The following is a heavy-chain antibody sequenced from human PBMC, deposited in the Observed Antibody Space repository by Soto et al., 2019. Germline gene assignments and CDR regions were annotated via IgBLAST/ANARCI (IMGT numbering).Heavy chain of an antibody. J-gene: IGHJ4*02. CDR3: ASHPSVYYGSTTAYFDY. Sequence: GGSLRLSCAASGFTFSSYWMSWVRQAPGKGLEWVANIKQDGSEKYYVDSVKGRFTISRDNAKNSLNLQMNSLRAEDTAVYYCASHPSVYYGSTTAYFDYWGQGTLVTVSS. D-gene: IGHD3-10*01. CDR1: GFTFSSYW. V-gene: IGHV3-7*01. CDR2: IKQDGSEK.